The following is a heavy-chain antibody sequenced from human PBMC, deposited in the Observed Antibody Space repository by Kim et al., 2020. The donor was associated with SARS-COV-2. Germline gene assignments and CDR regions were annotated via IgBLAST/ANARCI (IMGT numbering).Heavy chain of an antibody. CDR1: GFTFSDYY. CDR2: ISSSGSTI. J-gene: IGHJ4*02. Sequence: GGSLRLSCAASGFTFSDYYMSWIRQAPGKGLEWVSYISSSGSTIYYADSVKGRFTISRDNAKNSLYLQMNSLRAEDTAVYYCARSDFWSGYYIPMGHDYWGQGTLVTVSS. CDR3: ARSDFWSGYYIPMGHDY. V-gene: IGHV3-11*01. D-gene: IGHD3-3*01.